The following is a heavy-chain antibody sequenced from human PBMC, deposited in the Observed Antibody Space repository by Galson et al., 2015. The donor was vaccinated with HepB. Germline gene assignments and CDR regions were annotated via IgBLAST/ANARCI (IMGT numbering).Heavy chain of an antibody. CDR3: AREATVTTFGRDYYYGMDV. J-gene: IGHJ6*02. D-gene: IGHD4-17*01. CDR2: IYSGGST. Sequence: SLRLSCAASGFTVSSNYMSWVRQAPGKGLEWVSVIYSGGSTYYADSVKGRFTISRHNSKNTLYLQMNSLRAEDTAVYYCAREATVTTFGRDYYYGMDVWGQGTTVTVSS. V-gene: IGHV3-53*04. CDR1: GFTVSSNY.